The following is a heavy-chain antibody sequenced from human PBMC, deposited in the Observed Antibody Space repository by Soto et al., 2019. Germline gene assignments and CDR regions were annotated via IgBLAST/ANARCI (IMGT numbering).Heavy chain of an antibody. CDR1: GYSLTSGYH. CDR3: EMAGNYRYFDA. Sequence: SDTLSLTCGVSGYSLTSGYHWGWIRQPPGKGLEWIGTIYHSGTTYYNPSLKSRVTISVDTSKNQFSLKLTSVTAADTAVYYCEMAGNYRYFDAWGQGALVTASS. V-gene: IGHV4-38-2*01. D-gene: IGHD1-7*01. J-gene: IGHJ4*02. CDR2: IYHSGTT.